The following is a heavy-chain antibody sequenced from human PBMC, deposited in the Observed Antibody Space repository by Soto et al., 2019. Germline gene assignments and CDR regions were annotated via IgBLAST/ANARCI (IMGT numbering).Heavy chain of an antibody. CDR2: ISYDGSKK. D-gene: IGHD4-17*01. CDR3: ATLTPLYGDYHWFDP. V-gene: IGHV3-30-3*01. Sequence: QVQLVESGGGVVQPGRSLRLSCAASGFTFSSYAIHWVRQAPGKGLEWVAVISYDGSKKYYGDSVKGRFTISRDNSKNTLYLQMNSLRAEDTAVYYCATLTPLYGDYHWFDPWGQGTLVTVSS. CDR1: GFTFSSYA. J-gene: IGHJ5*02.